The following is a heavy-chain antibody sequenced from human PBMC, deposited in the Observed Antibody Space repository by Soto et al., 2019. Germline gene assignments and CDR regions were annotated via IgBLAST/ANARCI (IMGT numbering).Heavy chain of an antibody. J-gene: IGHJ4*02. Sequence: QVQLVQSGPEVKKPGASVKVSCKTSGYTFTNFGISWVRQAPGQGLEWMGWGTTYKGKTTYAQKFQGRVTMTTDTSTSTAYMELRSLRSDDTAVYYCATRSTAFDYWGQGTLVTVSS. CDR1: GYTFTNFG. CDR2: GTTYKGKT. V-gene: IGHV1-18*01. CDR3: ATRSTAFDY.